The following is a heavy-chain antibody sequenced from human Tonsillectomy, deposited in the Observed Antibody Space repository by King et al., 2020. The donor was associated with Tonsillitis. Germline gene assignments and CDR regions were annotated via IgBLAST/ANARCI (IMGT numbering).Heavy chain of an antibody. D-gene: IGHD3-9*01. CDR1: VGSFSGYY. CDR2: INYSGST. CDR3: ARGEYYDILTGYQDSFDL. Sequence: VQLQQWGAGLLKPSETLSLTCAVYVGSFSGYYWTWIRQPPGKGLEWIGEINYSGSTNYNPSLKSRLTISVDTSKNKFSLKMSSVTAADTAVYYCARGEYYDILTGYQDSFDLWGRGTMVTVSS. J-gene: IGHJ3*01. V-gene: IGHV4-34*01.